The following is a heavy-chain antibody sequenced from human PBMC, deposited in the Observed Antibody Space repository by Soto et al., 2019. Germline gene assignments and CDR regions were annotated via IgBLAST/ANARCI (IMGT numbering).Heavy chain of an antibody. Sequence: QVQLVQSGAEVKKPGASVKVSCKTSGYTFSSYGISWVRQAPGQRLEWMGWISAYNGATNYTQKFQGRVTMTTDTSTSTAYMDLKGLRSDDTAIYYCCRRKGAMDVWGQGTTVTVSS. J-gene: IGHJ6*02. CDR2: ISAYNGAT. V-gene: IGHV1-18*01. CDR3: CRRKGAMDV. CDR1: GYTFSSYG.